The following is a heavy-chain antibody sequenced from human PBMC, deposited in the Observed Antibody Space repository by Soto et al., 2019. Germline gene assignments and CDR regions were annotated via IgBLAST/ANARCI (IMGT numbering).Heavy chain of an antibody. Sequence: PGGSLRLSCAASGFTFSSYGMHWVRQVPGQGPEWVAVISYDGSKETYADSVKGRFTISRDNSKNTLYLQMNSLRVEDTALYYCAKGGRQCLTYYDYGMDVWGQGTSVTVSS. CDR2: ISYDGSKE. CDR3: AKGGRQCLTYYDYGMDV. D-gene: IGHD3-16*01. CDR1: GFTFSSYG. V-gene: IGHV3-30*18. J-gene: IGHJ6*02.